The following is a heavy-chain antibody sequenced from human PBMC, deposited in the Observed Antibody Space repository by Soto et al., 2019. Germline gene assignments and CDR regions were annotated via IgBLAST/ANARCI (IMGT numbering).Heavy chain of an antibody. CDR2: IIPIFGTA. CDR3: ARAFGWTTVTTFYYFDY. D-gene: IGHD4-17*01. J-gene: IGHJ4*02. CDR1: GCTFSSYA. Sequence: QVQLVQSGAEVKKPGSSVKVSCKASGCTFSSYAISWVRQAPGQGLEWMGGIIPIFGTANYAQKFQGRVTITADESTSTAYMELSSLRSEDTAVYYCARAFGWTTVTTFYYFDYWGQGTLVTVSS. V-gene: IGHV1-69*01.